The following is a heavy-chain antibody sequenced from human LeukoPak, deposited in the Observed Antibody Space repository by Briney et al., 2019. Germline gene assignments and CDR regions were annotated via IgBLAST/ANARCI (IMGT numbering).Heavy chain of an antibody. Sequence: KPSETLSLTCTVSGGSISSYYWSWIRQPPGKGLEWIGYIYYSGSTNYNPSLKSRVTISVDTSKNQFSLKLSSVTAADTAVYYCARGSRIAARPSLRFYYYYYMDVWGKGTTVTVSS. CDR3: ARGSRIAARPSLRFYYYYYMDV. D-gene: IGHD6-6*01. CDR2: IYYSGST. V-gene: IGHV4-59*12. J-gene: IGHJ6*03. CDR1: GGSISSYY.